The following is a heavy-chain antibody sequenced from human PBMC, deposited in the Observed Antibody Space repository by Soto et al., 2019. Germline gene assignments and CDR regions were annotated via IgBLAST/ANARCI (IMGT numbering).Heavy chain of an antibody. Sequence: SETLSLTCTVSGGSVSSDRYYWSWIRQSPGKGLEWIGYIFYSGTVNYNPSLKSRITISVDTSKNQFSLKVYSVTAADTAVYYCARDLRRSGYYAHDYWGQGTLVTVSS. CDR2: IFYSGTV. V-gene: IGHV4-61*01. CDR1: GGSVSSDRYY. J-gene: IGHJ4*02. CDR3: ARDLRRSGYYAHDY. D-gene: IGHD3-22*01.